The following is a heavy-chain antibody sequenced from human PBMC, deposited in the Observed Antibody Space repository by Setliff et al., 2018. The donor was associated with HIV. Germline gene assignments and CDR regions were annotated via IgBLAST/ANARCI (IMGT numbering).Heavy chain of an antibody. J-gene: IGHJ4*02. CDR3: ARTYSSSWYSSHLWVDY. V-gene: IGHV4-4*08. CDR2: IQASGIT. D-gene: IGHD6-13*01. CDR1: GGSISNHW. Sequence: SETLSLTCAVSGGSISNHWWSWFRQPPGKGLEWIAYIQASGITNHKPSLKSRATISVDTSKNQFSLTLSSVTAADTAVYYCARTYSSSWYSSHLWVDYWGQGTLVTVSS.